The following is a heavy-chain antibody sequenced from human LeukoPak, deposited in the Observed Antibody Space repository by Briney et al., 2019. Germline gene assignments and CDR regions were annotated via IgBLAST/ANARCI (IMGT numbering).Heavy chain of an antibody. V-gene: IGHV3-23*01. CDR2: ISGSGGST. CDR3: ARRHYYGSGSYYI. D-gene: IGHD3-10*01. Sequence: PGGSLRLSCAASGFTFSSYAMSWVRQAPGKGLEWVSAISGSGGSTYYADSVKGRFTTSRDNSKNTLYLQMNSLRAEDTAVYYCARRHYYGSGSYYIWGQGTLVTVSS. CDR1: GFTFSSYA. J-gene: IGHJ4*02.